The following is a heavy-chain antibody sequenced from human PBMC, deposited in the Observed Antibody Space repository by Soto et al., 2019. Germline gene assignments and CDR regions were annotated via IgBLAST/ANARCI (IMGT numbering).Heavy chain of an antibody. D-gene: IGHD6-19*01. J-gene: IGHJ5*02. V-gene: IGHV1-8*01. CDR2: MNPNSGNT. CDR3: ARGIRSGYSSGWYWFDP. Sequence: EASVKVSCKASGYTFTSYDINWVRQATGQGLEWMGWMNPNSGNTGYAQKFQGRVTMTRNTSISTAYMELSSLRSEDTAVYYCARGIRSGYSSGWYWFDPWGQGTLVTVSS. CDR1: GYTFTSYD.